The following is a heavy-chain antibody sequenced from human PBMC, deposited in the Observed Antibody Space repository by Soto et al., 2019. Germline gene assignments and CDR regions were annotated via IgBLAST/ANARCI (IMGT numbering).Heavy chain of an antibody. Sequence: GGSLRLSCAASGFTFSSYGMHWVRQAPGKGLEWVAVISYDGSNKYYADSVKGRFTISRDNSKNTLYLQMNSLRAEDTAVYYCAKVLTGYYYYYYGMDVWGQGTTVTVSS. CDR1: GFTFSSYG. D-gene: IGHD3-9*01. V-gene: IGHV3-30*18. CDR2: ISYDGSNK. CDR3: AKVLTGYYYYYYGMDV. J-gene: IGHJ6*02.